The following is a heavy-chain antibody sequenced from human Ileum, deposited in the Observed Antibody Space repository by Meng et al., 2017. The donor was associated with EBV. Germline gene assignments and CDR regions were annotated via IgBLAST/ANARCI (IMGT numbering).Heavy chain of an antibody. Sequence: QVPVPQWGAVLWKPSETLPLPCPVYGGSFSVYYCSWIRQPPGKGLEWIGEINHSGSTNYNPSLKSRVTISVDTSKNQFSLKLSSVTAADTAVYYCARGRGYGDYGSLYWGQGTLVTVSS. V-gene: IGHV4-34*01. CDR3: ARGRGYGDYGSLY. D-gene: IGHD4-17*01. CDR1: GGSFSVYY. CDR2: INHSGST. J-gene: IGHJ4*02.